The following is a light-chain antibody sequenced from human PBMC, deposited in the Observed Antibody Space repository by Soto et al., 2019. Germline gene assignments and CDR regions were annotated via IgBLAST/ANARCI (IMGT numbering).Light chain of an antibody. CDR1: ESINNY. V-gene: IGKV1-5*03. J-gene: IGKJ4*01. CDR3: QQFNSYPLT. Sequence: DIQMTQSPSTLSASVGDGVTITCRASESINNYLAWYQQKPGKAPNLLIYKASSLQSGVSSRFSGSGSGTEFTLTISSLQPDDFATYYCQQFNSYPLTFGGGTRVEI. CDR2: KAS.